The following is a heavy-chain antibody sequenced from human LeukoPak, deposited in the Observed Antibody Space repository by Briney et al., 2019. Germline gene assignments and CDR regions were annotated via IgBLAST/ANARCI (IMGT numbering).Heavy chain of an antibody. D-gene: IGHD3-3*01. V-gene: IGHV1-69*13. CDR1: ADTFSSYA. J-gene: IGHJ4*02. CDR3: VLRFLEWLSAY. Sequence: SVKVSCKASADTFSSYAIRWVRQAPGQGLEWMGGIIPIFGTANYAQKFQGRVTITADESTSTAYMELGSLRSDDTALYYCVLRFLEWLSAYGGQGTLVTVSS. CDR2: IIPIFGTA.